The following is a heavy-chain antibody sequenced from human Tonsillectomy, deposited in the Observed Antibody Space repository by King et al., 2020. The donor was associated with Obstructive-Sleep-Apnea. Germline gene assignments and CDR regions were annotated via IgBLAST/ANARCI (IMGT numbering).Heavy chain of an antibody. Sequence: QLQESGPGLVKPSETLSLTCTVSGGSISSYFWNWIRQPPGKGLELIGFVYYSGSTNYNPSLKSRVTISVDTSKNQFSLKLSSVTAADTAVYYCARSGYYDILTGRGGDAYDIWGQGTMVTVSS. D-gene: IGHD3-9*01. CDR3: ARSGYYDILTGRGGDAYDI. CDR1: GGSISSYF. V-gene: IGHV4-59*08. J-gene: IGHJ3*02. CDR2: VYYSGST.